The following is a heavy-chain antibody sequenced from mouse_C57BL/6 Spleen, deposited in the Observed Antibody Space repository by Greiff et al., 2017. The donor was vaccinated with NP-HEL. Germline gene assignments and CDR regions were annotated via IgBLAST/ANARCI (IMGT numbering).Heavy chain of an antibody. CDR1: GFTFSDYY. D-gene: IGHD6-1*01. CDR3: ARERGVYRTTPFDV. Sequence: EVQLVESEGGLVQPGSSMKLSCTASGFTFSDYYMAWVRQVPEKGLEWVANINYDGSSTYYLDSLKSRFIISRDNAKNILYLQMSSLKSEDTATYYCARERGVYRTTPFDVWGTGTTVTVSS. CDR2: INYDGSST. J-gene: IGHJ1*03. V-gene: IGHV5-16*01.